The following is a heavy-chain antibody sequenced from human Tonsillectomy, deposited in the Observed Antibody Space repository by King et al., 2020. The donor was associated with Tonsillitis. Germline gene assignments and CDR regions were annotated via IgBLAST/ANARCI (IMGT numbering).Heavy chain of an antibody. CDR2: ISWNSGSI. J-gene: IGHJ4*02. Sequence: EVQLVESGGGLVQPGRSLRLSCAASGFTFDDYAMHWVRQAPGKGLEWGSGISWNSGSIGYADSVKGRFTISRDNAKNSLYLQMNSLRAEDTALYYCAKDRGIAARPGDLAYYFDYWGQGTLVTVSS. D-gene: IGHD6-6*01. CDR1: GFTFDDYA. CDR3: AKDRGIAARPGDLAYYFDY. V-gene: IGHV3-9*01.